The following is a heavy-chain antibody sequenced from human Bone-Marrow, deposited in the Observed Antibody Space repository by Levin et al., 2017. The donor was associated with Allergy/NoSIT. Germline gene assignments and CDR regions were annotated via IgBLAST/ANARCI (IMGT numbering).Heavy chain of an antibody. J-gene: IGHJ4*02. V-gene: IGHV5-51*01. CDR1: GYKFTDYW. CDR2: IYPGDSDI. D-gene: IGHD5-24*01. Sequence: PGESLKISCKASGYKFTDYWIAWVRQMPGKGLEWMGIIYPGDSDIRYSPSFEGQVTISSDKSLTTAWLQWRSLRASDTAIYYCVRSIFEATIMSNVYFDHWGQGTQVTVSS. CDR3: VRSIFEATIMSNVYFDH.